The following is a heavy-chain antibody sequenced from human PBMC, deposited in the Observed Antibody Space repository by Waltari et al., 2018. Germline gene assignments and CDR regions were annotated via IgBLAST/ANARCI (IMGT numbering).Heavy chain of an antibody. V-gene: IGHV3-74*01. Sequence: EVQLVESGGGLVQPGGSLRLSCAASGFTFTSYWMHWVRQAPGKGLVWLSLITSDGSTTSDGDSVKGRVTISRDNAKNTLYLQMNSLRAEDTAVYYCSAGTVYWGQGILVTVSS. CDR2: ITSDGSTT. CDR3: SAGTVY. D-gene: IGHD1-26*01. J-gene: IGHJ4*02. CDR1: GFTFTSYW.